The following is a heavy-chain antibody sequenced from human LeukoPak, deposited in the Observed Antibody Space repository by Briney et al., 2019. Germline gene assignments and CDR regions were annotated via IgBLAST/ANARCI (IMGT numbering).Heavy chain of an antibody. CDR2: ISGSDYTT. J-gene: IGHJ4*02. D-gene: IGHD3-22*01. Sequence: PGGSLRLSCAASGFTFSTYAMSWVRQAPGEGLEWVSVISGSDYTTYYADSVRGRFTISRDNSKNTLYMQMNNLRAEDTAVYYCAKYYYDSSGHYDAAPLDYWGQGTLVTVFS. CDR3: AKYYYDSSGHYDAAPLDY. CDR1: GFTFSTYA. V-gene: IGHV3-23*01.